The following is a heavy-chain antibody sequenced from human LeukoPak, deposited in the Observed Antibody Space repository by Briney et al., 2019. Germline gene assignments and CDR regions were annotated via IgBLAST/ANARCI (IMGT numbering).Heavy chain of an antibody. V-gene: IGHV3-23*01. J-gene: IGHJ4*02. CDR3: AKDESSGYYHDY. D-gene: IGHD3-22*01. CDR2: ISGGGGST. CDR1: GFTFSSYA. Sequence: GGSLRLSCAASGFTFSSYAMSWVRQAPGKGLEWVSAISGGGGSTYYADSVEGRFTISRDNSKNTLYLQLDSLRAEDTAVYYCAKDESSGYYHDYWGQGTLVTVSS.